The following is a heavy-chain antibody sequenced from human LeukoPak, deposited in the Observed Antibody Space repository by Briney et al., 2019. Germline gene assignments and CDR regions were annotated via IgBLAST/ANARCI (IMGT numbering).Heavy chain of an antibody. J-gene: IGHJ3*02. V-gene: IGHV1-2*02. CDR3: ARGGITMIVVVHDAFDI. Sequence: GASVKVSFKASGYTFTGYYMHWVRQAPGQGLEWMGWINPNSGGTNYAQKFQGRVTMTRDTSISTAYMELSRLRSDDTAVYYCARGGITMIVVVHDAFDIWGQGTMVTVSS. CDR1: GYTFTGYY. CDR2: INPNSGGT. D-gene: IGHD3-22*01.